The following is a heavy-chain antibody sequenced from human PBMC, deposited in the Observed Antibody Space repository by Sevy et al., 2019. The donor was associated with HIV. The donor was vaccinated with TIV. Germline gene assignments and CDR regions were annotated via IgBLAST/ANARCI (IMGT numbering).Heavy chain of an antibody. J-gene: IGHJ4*02. CDR3: ARDQYLDSSGSPYFDY. CDR2: ISYDGSNK. CDR1: GFTFSSYA. D-gene: IGHD3-22*01. Sequence: GGSLRLSCAASGFTFSSYAMHWVRQAPGKGLEWVAVISYDGSNKYYADSVKGRFTISRDNSKNTLYLQMNSLRAEDTAVDYCARDQYLDSSGSPYFDYWGQGTLVTVSS. V-gene: IGHV3-30-3*01.